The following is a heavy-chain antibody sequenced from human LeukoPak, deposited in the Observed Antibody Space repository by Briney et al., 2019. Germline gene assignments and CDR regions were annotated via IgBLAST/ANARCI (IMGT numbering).Heavy chain of an antibody. Sequence: SETLSLTCTVSGGSISSFYWGWIRQPPGKGLEWIGYIYYTGSTNYNPSLKSRVTISVDTSKNQFSLKLSSVTAADTAVYYCARAQYYDFWSGYYNWFDPWGQGTLVTVSS. D-gene: IGHD3-3*01. CDR1: GGSISSFY. V-gene: IGHV4-59*01. CDR3: ARAQYYDFWSGYYNWFDP. J-gene: IGHJ5*02. CDR2: IYYTGST.